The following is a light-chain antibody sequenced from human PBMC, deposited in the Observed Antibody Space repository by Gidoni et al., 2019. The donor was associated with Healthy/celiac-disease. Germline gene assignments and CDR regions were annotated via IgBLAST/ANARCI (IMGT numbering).Light chain of an antibody. V-gene: IGKV3-11*01. CDR1: QSVSSY. CDR3: QQRSSWPKYT. J-gene: IGKJ2*01. CDR2: DAS. Sequence: EIVLTQSPATMSLFPGARATLSCRASQSVSSYLAWYQQKPGQAPRLLIYDASNRATGIPARFSGSGSGTDFTLTISSLEPEDFAVYYCQQRSSWPKYTFGQGTKLEIK.